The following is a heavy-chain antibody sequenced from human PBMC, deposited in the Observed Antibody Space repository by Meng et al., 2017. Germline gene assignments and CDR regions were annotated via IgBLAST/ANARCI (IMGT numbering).Heavy chain of an antibody. CDR2: IIPIFGTA. Sequence: VRVVQSEAVVKKPESSVKVSCKASGGTFSSYAISWVRQAPGQGLEWMGGIIPIFGTANYAQKFQGRVTITADKSTSTAYMELSSLRSEDTAVYYCASLTGWFDPWGQGTLVTVSS. CDR3: ASLTGWFDP. J-gene: IGHJ5*02. V-gene: IGHV1-69*06. D-gene: IGHD3-10*01. CDR1: GGTFSSYA.